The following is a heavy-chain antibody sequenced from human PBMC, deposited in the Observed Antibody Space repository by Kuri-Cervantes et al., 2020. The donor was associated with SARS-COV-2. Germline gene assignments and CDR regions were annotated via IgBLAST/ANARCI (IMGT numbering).Heavy chain of an antibody. D-gene: IGHD1-26*01. CDR1: GFTFSSYG. CDR3: ARGFRGGSYPIMDDY. CDR2: IWYDGSNK. V-gene: IGHV3-33*01. J-gene: IGHJ4*02. Sequence: GGSLRLSVAASGFTFSSYGMHWVRQAPGKGLEWVAVIWYDGSNKYYADSVKGRFTISRDNSKNTLYLQMNSLRAEDTAGYYCARGFRGGSYPIMDDYWGQGTLVTVSS.